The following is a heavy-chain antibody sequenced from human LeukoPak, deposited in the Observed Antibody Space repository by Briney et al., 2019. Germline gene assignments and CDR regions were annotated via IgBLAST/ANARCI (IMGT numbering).Heavy chain of an antibody. CDR1: GFIFKTYA. V-gene: IGHV3-33*01. D-gene: IGHD2-2*01. Sequence: GGSLRLSCAASGFIFKTYAMHWVRQAPGKGLEWVTMIWYDGSNKYYGDSVKGRFTISRDNSKNTVYLQMNSLRAEDTAVYYCARTGYCSSTSCYADAFDIWGQGTMVTVSS. CDR2: IWYDGSNK. J-gene: IGHJ3*02. CDR3: ARTGYCSSTSCYADAFDI.